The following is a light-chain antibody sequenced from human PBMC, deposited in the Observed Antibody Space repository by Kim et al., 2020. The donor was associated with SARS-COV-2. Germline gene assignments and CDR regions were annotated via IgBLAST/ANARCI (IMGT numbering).Light chain of an antibody. CDR2: YDS. Sequence: VAPGKTARISCGGNNIGSKGVHWYQQKPGQAPVLVIYYDSDRPSGIPERFSGSNSGNTATLTISRVEAGDEADYYCQVWDSSSGVFGGGTQLTVL. J-gene: IGLJ2*01. CDR1: NIGSKG. CDR3: QVWDSSSGV. V-gene: IGLV3-21*04.